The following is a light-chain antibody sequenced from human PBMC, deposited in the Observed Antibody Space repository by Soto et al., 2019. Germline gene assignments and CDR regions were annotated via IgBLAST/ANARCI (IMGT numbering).Light chain of an antibody. V-gene: IGKV3-11*01. CDR2: DAS. CDR1: QSVSNY. Sequence: EIVLTQSPATLSLSPGERATLSCRTSQSVSNYLAWYQQKPGQAPRLLLYDASNRATGIPARFSGSGSGTDFTLTISSLEPEDFAVYYCQQRSNWPLLTFGGGTKVEIK. J-gene: IGKJ4*01. CDR3: QQRSNWPLLT.